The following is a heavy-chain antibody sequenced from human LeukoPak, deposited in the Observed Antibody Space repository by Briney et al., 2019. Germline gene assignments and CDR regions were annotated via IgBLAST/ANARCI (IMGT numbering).Heavy chain of an antibody. J-gene: IGHJ4*02. CDR3: ASDFRFGELSARPHFDY. CDR1: GGSISSGNW. V-gene: IGHV4-4*02. CDR2: IYRDGNT. D-gene: IGHD3-10*01. Sequence: SGTLSLTCVVSGGSISSGNWWSWVRQSPEKGLEWIGEIYRDGNTNYNPSLKSRATISVDTSNNQFSLKLNSVTATDTAVYYCASDFRFGELSARPHFDYWGQGTLVTVSS.